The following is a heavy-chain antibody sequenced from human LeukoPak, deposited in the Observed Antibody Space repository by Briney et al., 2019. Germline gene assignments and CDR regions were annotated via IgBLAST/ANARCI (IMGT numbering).Heavy chain of an antibody. CDR3: ARDSSGWYSGYFQH. J-gene: IGHJ1*01. Sequence: GGSLRLSCAASGFTFSSYSMNWVRQAPGKGLEWVSYISSSSSTIYYADSVKGRFTISRDNAKNSLYLQMNSLRDEDTAVYYCARDSSGWYSGYFQHWGQGTLVTVSS. V-gene: IGHV3-48*02. CDR2: ISSSSSTI. D-gene: IGHD6-19*01. CDR1: GFTFSSYS.